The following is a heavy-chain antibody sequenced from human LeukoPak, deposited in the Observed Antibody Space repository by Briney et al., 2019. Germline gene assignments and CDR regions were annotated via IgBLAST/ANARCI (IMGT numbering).Heavy chain of an antibody. V-gene: IGHV1-18*01. CDR2: ISAYNGNT. D-gene: IGHD2-15*01. CDR1: GYTFTSYG. Sequence: ASVKVSCKASGYTFTSYGISWVRQAPGQGLEWMGWISAYNGNTNYAQKLQGRVTMTTDTSTSTAYMELRSLRSDDTAVYYCARAGNLGYCSGGSCYRYYYYMDVWGKGTTVTVSS. J-gene: IGHJ6*03. CDR3: ARAGNLGYCSGGSCYRYYYYMDV.